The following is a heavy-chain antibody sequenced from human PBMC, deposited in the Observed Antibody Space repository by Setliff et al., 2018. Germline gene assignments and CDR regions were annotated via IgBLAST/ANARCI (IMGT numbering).Heavy chain of an antibody. Sequence: PGESLKISCVASGFTFGAYTLTWVRQAPGKGLEFVSGVDQGANTYYGDSVKGRFTISRDNSQNTVYLQMTNLRVEDTAIYYCAKDRVPDGKWDFHSSGPGIQVTVSS. CDR3: AKDRVPDGKWDFHS. CDR1: GFTFGAYT. V-gene: IGHV3-23*01. D-gene: IGHD2-8*01. J-gene: IGHJ4*02. CDR2: VDQGANT.